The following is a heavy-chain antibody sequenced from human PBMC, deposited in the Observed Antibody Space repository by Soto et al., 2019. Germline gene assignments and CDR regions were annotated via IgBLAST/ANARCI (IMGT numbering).Heavy chain of an antibody. CDR1: GGSISSSSYY. D-gene: IGHD6-13*01. CDR2: IYYSGST. Sequence: QLQLQESGPGLVKPSETLSLTCTVAGGSISSSSYYWGWIRQPPGKGLEWIGSIYYSGSTYYNPSLRSRVTIAVDTSQNQFSRKLSSVTAADTAVYYCARTYSSSWYRGYYYYGMDVCGQGTTVTVSS. CDR3: ARTYSSSWYRGYYYYGMDV. J-gene: IGHJ6*02. V-gene: IGHV4-39*01.